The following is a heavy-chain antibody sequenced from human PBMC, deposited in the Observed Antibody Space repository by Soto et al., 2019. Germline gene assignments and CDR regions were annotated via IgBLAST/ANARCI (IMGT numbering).Heavy chain of an antibody. J-gene: IGHJ4*02. Sequence: SETLSLTCAVSGGSISSGGYSWSWIRQPPGKGLEWIGYIYHSGSTYYNPSLKSRVTISVDRSKNQFSLKLSSVTAADTAVYYCARGTRKNYECWSGYYEMGTFDYWGQGTLVTVSS. V-gene: IGHV4-30-2*01. CDR2: IYHSGST. D-gene: IGHD3-3*01. CDR3: ARGTRKNYECWSGYYEMGTFDY. CDR1: GGSISSGGYS.